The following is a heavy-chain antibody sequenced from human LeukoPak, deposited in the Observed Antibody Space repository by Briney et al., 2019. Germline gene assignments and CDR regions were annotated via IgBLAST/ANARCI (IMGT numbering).Heavy chain of an antibody. J-gene: IGHJ5*01. Sequence: SETLSLTCTVSGGSIRNFYWSWIRQPPGKGLEWIGEIYYSGTTKYNPSLKSRVTISVDTSKNQFSLNLTSVTAEDTAAYYCASNLGGGFDFWGQGTLVTVSS. D-gene: IGHD4-23*01. CDR3: ASNLGGGFDF. CDR2: IYYSGTT. CDR1: GGSIRNFY. V-gene: IGHV4-59*01.